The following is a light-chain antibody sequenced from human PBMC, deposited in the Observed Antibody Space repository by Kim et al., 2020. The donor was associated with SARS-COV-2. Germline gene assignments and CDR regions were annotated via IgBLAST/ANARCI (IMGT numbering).Light chain of an antibody. J-gene: IGLJ3*02. CDR2: DVT. CDR1: SSEVGSYDY. CDR3: SSYTPSSTWV. Sequence: TSSTGTSSEVGSYDYVSCYQRHPVKAPKLIIYDVTHRPSGVSHRFSGSKSGNTASLTISGLQAEDEADYYCSSYTPSSTWVFGGGTQLTVL. V-gene: IGLV2-14*03.